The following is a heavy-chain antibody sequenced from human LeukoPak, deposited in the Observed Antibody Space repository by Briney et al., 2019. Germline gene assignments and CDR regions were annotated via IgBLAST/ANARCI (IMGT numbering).Heavy chain of an antibody. D-gene: IGHD5-24*01. J-gene: IGHJ4*02. CDR1: GYTFTSYA. V-gene: IGHV1-18*01. Sequence: ASVKVSCKASGYTFTSYAISWVRQAPGQGLEWMGWISTYNGNTNYAQKLQGRVTMTRDTSISTVYMELSRLRSDDTAVYYCARDYSLEMATTTGDYFDYWGQGTLVTVSS. CDR2: ISTYNGNT. CDR3: ARDYSLEMATTTGDYFDY.